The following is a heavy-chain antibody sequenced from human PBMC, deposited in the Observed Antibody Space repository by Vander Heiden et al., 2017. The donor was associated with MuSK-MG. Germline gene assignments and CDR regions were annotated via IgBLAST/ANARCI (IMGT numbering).Heavy chain of an antibody. CDR2: ITWDSSST. CDR1: GFTFDDYA. J-gene: IGHJ4*02. V-gene: IGHV3-43D*04. Sequence: EVQLVESGGVVAQPGGSLRLSCAASGFTFDDYAMHWVRQVPGKGLEWVSLITWDSSSTSYADSVQGRFTISRDNNKNSLFLQMNSLRPEDSALYYCARGLSYGSGIGPGDSWGQGTRVTVSS. CDR3: ARGLSYGSGIGPGDS. D-gene: IGHD3-10*01.